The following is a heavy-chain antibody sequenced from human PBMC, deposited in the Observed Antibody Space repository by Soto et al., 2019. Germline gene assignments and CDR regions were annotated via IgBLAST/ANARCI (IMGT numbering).Heavy chain of an antibody. CDR3: ARDRPYYYDSSGYYYGMDV. D-gene: IGHD3-22*01. CDR1: GYTFTSYY. CDR2: INPSGGST. Sequence: ASVKVSCKASGYTFTSYYMHWVRQAPGQGLEWMGIINPSGGSTSYAQKFQGRVTMTRDTSTSTVYMELSSLRSEDTAVYYCARDRPYYYDSSGYYYGMDVWGQGTTVTVSS. V-gene: IGHV1-46*01. J-gene: IGHJ6*02.